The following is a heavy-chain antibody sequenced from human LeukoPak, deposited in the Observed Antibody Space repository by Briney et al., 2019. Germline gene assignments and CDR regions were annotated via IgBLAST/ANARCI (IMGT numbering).Heavy chain of an antibody. J-gene: IGHJ6*03. CDR2: MNPNSGNT. CDR1: GYTFTSYD. Sequence: ASVKVSCKASGYTFTSYDINWVRQATGQGLEWMGWMNPNSGNTGYAQKFQGRVTMTRNTSISTAYMELRSLRSDDTAVYYCARTYYDSSGYYYNYYYYMDVWGKGTTVTVSS. V-gene: IGHV1-8*01. D-gene: IGHD3-22*01. CDR3: ARTYYDSSGYYYNYYYYMDV.